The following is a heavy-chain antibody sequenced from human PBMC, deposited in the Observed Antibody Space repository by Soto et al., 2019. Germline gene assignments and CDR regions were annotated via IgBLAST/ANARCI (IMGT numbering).Heavy chain of an antibody. Sequence: QVQLVESGGGVVQPGRSLRLSCAASGFTFSSYGMHWVRQAPGKGLEWVAVISYDGSNKYYADSVKGRFTISRDNSKTTLYLHMNSLRAEDTAVYYCAKGGLQLVGYWGQGTLVTVSS. J-gene: IGHJ4*02. CDR2: ISYDGSNK. D-gene: IGHD6-13*01. CDR1: GFTFSSYG. V-gene: IGHV3-30*18. CDR3: AKGGLQLVGY.